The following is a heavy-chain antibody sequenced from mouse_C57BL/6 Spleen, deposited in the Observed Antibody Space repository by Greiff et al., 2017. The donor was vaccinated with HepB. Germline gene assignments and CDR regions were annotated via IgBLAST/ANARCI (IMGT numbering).Heavy chain of an antibody. V-gene: IGHV1-82*01. CDR3: ARPPTVVATNYFDY. J-gene: IGHJ2*01. D-gene: IGHD1-1*01. CDR1: GYSFSSSW. Sequence: VKLMESGPELVKPGASVKISCKASGYSFSSSWMNWVKQRPGKGLEWIGRIYPGDGDTNYNGKFKGKATLTADKSSSTAYMPLSSLTSEDSAVYFCARPPTVVATNYFDYWGQGTTLTVSS. CDR2: IYPGDGDT.